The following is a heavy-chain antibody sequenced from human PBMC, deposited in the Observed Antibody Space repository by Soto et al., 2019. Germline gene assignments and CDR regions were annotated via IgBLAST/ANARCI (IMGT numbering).Heavy chain of an antibody. CDR3: ARDGSTSWYSYDYHGMDV. V-gene: IGHV3-7*05. D-gene: IGHD5-18*01. J-gene: IGHJ6*02. Sequence: EVQLVESGGGLVQPGGSLRLSCAASGFTCRTYWLSWVRQVPGKGLEWVANINLDGSEKHYVDSVKGRFTISRDNARNALYLQMSSLRAEDTALYYCARDGSTSWYSYDYHGMDVWGQGTTVTVSS. CDR2: INLDGSEK. CDR1: GFTCRTYW.